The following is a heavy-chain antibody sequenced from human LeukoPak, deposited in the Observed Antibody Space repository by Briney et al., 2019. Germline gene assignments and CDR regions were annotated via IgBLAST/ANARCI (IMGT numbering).Heavy chain of an antibody. CDR3: AREVFKYGRFYFDY. CDR1: GGSISSSSYY. V-gene: IGHV4-39*07. J-gene: IGHJ4*02. Sequence: SETLSLTCTVSGGSISSSSYYWGWIRQPPGKGLEWIGSIYYSGSTYYNPSLKSRVTISVDTSKNQFSLKLSSVTPEDTAVYYCAREVFKYGRFYFDYWGQGTPVTVSS. CDR2: IYYSGST. D-gene: IGHD1-14*01.